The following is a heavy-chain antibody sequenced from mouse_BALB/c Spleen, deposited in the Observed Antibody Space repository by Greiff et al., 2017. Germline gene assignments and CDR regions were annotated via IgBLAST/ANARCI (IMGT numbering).Heavy chain of an antibody. D-gene: IGHD1-1*01. J-gene: IGHJ4*01. CDR2: ISSGGSYT. Sequence: DVMLVESGGGLVKPGGSLKLSCAASGFTFSSYAMSWVRQSPEKRLEWVAEISSGGSYTYYPDTVTGRFTISRDNAKNTLYLEMSSLRSEDTAMYYCARDKGANYYGSSPHAMDYWGQGTSVTVSS. CDR3: ARDKGANYYGSSPHAMDY. CDR1: GFTFSSYA. V-gene: IGHV5-9-4*01.